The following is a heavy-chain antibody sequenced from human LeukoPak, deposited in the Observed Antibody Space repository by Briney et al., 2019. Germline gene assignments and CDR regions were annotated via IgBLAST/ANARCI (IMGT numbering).Heavy chain of an antibody. Sequence: GGSLRLSCAASGFTFDDYAMQWVRQAPGKGLGWVSGISWNSGSIGYADSVKGRFTISRDNAKNSLYLQMNSLRAEDTALYCCAKDVEVDTAMVPYYFDYWGQGTLVTVSS. CDR3: AKDVEVDTAMVPYYFDY. CDR1: GFTFDDYA. D-gene: IGHD5-18*01. V-gene: IGHV3-9*01. CDR2: ISWNSGSI. J-gene: IGHJ4*02.